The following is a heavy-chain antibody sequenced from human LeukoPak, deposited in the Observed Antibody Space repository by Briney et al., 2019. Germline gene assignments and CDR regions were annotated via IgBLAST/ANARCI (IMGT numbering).Heavy chain of an antibody. Sequence: PSQTLSLICTVSRDSVNSNNYYWAWIRQPAGKGLEWIGRVCSTGSTTYSPSLKSRVTISVDTSKNQVSLELRSVTAAGTAVYYCARARKQDDNFYRGYYYMDVWGKGTTVIVSS. CDR2: VCSTGST. J-gene: IGHJ6*03. D-gene: IGHD3-3*01. V-gene: IGHV4-61*02. CDR3: ARARKQDDNFYRGYYYMDV. CDR1: RDSVNSNNYY.